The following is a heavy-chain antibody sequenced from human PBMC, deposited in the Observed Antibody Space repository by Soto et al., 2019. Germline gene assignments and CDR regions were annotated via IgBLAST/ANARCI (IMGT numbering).Heavy chain of an antibody. J-gene: IGHJ4*02. CDR3: AKKTDSSGWDY. V-gene: IGHV3-23*01. Sequence: GGSLRLACSASGFTFSNYPMNWVRQAPGKGLEWVSGITSGGNTYYADSVKGRFTISRDNSKNTLYLQVNSLRAEDTALYYCAKKTDSSGWDYWGQGTLVTV. D-gene: IGHD6-19*01. CDR1: GFTFSNYP. CDR2: ITSGGNT.